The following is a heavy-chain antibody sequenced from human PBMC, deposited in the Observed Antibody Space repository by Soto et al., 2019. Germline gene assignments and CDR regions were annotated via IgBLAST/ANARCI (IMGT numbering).Heavy chain of an antibody. CDR3: ARHASDYSVWGNSDASDV. CDR2: MYYSGAT. CDR1: GGSISSNSYY. Sequence: SETLSLTCTVSGGSISSNSYYWDWIRQPPGKGLEWIGSMYYSGATYHNPSLQSRVTISVDTSKNQFSLHLSSVTAADTAVYYCARHASDYSVWGNSDASDVWGQGTLVTVSS. D-gene: IGHD3-16*01. V-gene: IGHV4-39*01. J-gene: IGHJ4*02.